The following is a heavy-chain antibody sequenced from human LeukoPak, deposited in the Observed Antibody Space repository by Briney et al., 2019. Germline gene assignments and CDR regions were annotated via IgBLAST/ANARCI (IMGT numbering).Heavy chain of an antibody. V-gene: IGHV1-46*01. J-gene: IGHJ3*02. CDR3: ARPRDSSGWSFAFDI. Sequence: ASVKVSCKASGYTFTSYYMHWVRQAPAQGLEWVAIINPPGGSTSYAQKFQGRVTMTRDTSTSTVYMELSSLRSEDTAVYYCARPRDSSGWSFAFDIWGQGTMVTVSS. CDR1: GYTFTSYY. CDR2: INPPGGST. D-gene: IGHD6-19*01.